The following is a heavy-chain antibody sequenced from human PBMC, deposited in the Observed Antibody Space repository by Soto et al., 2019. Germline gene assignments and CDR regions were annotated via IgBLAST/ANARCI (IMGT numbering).Heavy chain of an antibody. CDR1: GFTFSSYA. J-gene: IGHJ4*02. Sequence: QVQLVESGGGVVQPGRSLRLSCAASGFTFSSYAMHWVRQAPGKGLEWVAVISYDGSNKYYADSVKGRFTISRHNSKNTLYLQMNSLRAEDTAVYYCARRLGYCTNGVCPDYWGQGTLVTVSS. V-gene: IGHV3-30-3*01. D-gene: IGHD2-8*01. CDR3: ARRLGYCTNGVCPDY. CDR2: ISYDGSNK.